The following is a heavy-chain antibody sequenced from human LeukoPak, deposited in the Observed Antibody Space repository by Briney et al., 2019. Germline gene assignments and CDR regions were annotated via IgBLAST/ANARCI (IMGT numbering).Heavy chain of an antibody. Sequence: ARSLRLSCAASGFTFSSYGMHWVRQAPGKGLEWVAVISYDGSNKYYADSVKGRFTISRDNSKNTLYLQMNSLRAEDTAVYYCASSLPRYSSSWYLFNYWGQGTLVTVSS. D-gene: IGHD6-13*01. CDR2: ISYDGSNK. J-gene: IGHJ4*02. V-gene: IGHV3-30*03. CDR1: GFTFSSYG. CDR3: ASSLPRYSSSWYLFNY.